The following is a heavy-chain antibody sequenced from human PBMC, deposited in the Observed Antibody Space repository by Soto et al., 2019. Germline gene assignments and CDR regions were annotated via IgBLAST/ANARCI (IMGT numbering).Heavy chain of an antibody. V-gene: IGHV3-23*01. CDR2: IYGSGGST. D-gene: IGHD6-19*01. CDR3: AKDHSSGWYSLQPAH. Sequence: GGSLRLSCAASGFTFRSYAMNWVRQAPGKGLEWVSGIYGSGGSTYYADSVKGRFTISRDNSKNMLYLQMNSLRAEDTAVYYCAKDHSSGWYSLQPAHWGQGTLVTVSS. J-gene: IGHJ4*02. CDR1: GFTFRSYA.